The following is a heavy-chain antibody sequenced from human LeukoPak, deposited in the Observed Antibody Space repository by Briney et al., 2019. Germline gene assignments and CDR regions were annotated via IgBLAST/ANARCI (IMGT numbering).Heavy chain of an antibody. CDR1: GFTFSSYV. Sequence: GGTLRLSCAASGFTFSSYVMSWVRQAPGKGLEWVSAISGSGGSTYYADSVKGRFTISRDNSKNTLYLQMNSLRAEDTAVYYCAKDIVVVVAAIGYHWFDPWGQGTLVTVSS. CDR2: ISGSGGST. V-gene: IGHV3-23*01. J-gene: IGHJ5*02. D-gene: IGHD2-15*01. CDR3: AKDIVVVVAAIGYHWFDP.